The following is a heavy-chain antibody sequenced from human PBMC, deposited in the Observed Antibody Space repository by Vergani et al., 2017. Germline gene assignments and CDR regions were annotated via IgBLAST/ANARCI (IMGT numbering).Heavy chain of an antibody. J-gene: IGHJ6*02. V-gene: IGHV3-11*04. CDR1: GFTFSDYY. CDR2: SSSSGSTI. D-gene: IGHD1-26*01. CDR3: AREIGGSYYYRYYYYYGMDV. Sequence: QVQLVESGGGLVKPGGSLRLSCAASGFTFSDYYMSWIRQAPGKGLEWVSYSSSSGSTIYYADSVKGRFTISRDNSKNTLYLQMNSLRAEDTAVYYCAREIGGSYYYRYYYYYGMDVWGQGTTVTVSS.